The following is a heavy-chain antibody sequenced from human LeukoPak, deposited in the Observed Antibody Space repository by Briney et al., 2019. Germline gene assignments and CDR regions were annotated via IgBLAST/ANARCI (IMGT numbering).Heavy chain of an antibody. V-gene: IGHV1-18*01. Sequence: GASVKVSCKASGYTFTSYDINWVRQATGQGLEWMGWISAYNGNTNYAQKLQGRVTMTTDTSTSTAYMELRSLRSDDTAVYYCARDVHYCSSTSCYLYQFDPWGQGTLVTVSS. CDR1: GYTFTSYD. D-gene: IGHD2-2*01. CDR2: ISAYNGNT. J-gene: IGHJ5*02. CDR3: ARDVHYCSSTSCYLYQFDP.